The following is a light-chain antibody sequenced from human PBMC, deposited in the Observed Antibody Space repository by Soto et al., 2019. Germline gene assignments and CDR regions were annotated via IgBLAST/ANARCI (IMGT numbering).Light chain of an antibody. Sequence: DIQMTQSPSSLSASVGDRVTITCRASQGISNYLGWFQQKPGQAPKSLIYSASSLQSGLPSKFSGSGSGTDFTLNISSLPPEDSATYYCHQDNSLHLTFGGGTNVEI. CDR2: SAS. CDR1: QGISNY. V-gene: IGKV1-16*02. J-gene: IGKJ4*01. CDR3: HQDNSLHLT.